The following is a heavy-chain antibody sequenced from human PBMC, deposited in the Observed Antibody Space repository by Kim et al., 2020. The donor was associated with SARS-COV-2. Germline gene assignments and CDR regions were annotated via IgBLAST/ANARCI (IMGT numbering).Heavy chain of an antibody. CDR1: GFTFSSYS. CDR3: ARDLNTYYYDSSGPYGMDV. Sequence: GGSLRLSCAASGFTFSSYSMNWVRQAPGKGLEWVSSISSSSSYIYYADSVKGQFTISRDNAKNSLYLQMNSLRAEDTAVYYCARDLNTYYYDSSGPYGMDVWGQGTTVTVSS. D-gene: IGHD3-22*01. V-gene: IGHV3-21*01. CDR2: ISSSSSYI. J-gene: IGHJ6*02.